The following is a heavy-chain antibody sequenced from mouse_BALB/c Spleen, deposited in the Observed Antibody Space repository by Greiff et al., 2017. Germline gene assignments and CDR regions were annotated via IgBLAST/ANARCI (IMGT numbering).Heavy chain of an antibody. V-gene: IGHV4-1*02. CDR1: GFDFSRYW. J-gene: IGHJ1*01. Sequence: EVMLVESGGGLVQPGGSLKLSCAASGFDFSRYWMSWVRQAPGKGLEWIGEINPDSSTINYTPSLKDKFIISRDNAKNTLYLQMSKVRSEDTALYDCARRGYGNYWYFDVWGAGTTVTVSS. D-gene: IGHD2-10*02. CDR2: INPDSSTI. CDR3: ARRGYGNYWYFDV.